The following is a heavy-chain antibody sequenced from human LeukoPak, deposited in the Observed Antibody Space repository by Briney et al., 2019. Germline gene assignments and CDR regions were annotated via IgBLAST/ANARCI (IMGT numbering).Heavy chain of an antibody. CDR2: FDPEDGET. D-gene: IGHD6-19*01. J-gene: IGHJ3*02. CDR3: ATESFVAVAGDVFDI. V-gene: IGHV1-24*01. Sequence: GASVRVSCKVSGYTLTELSMHWVRQAPGKGPEWMGGFDPEDGETIYAQKFQGRVTMTEDTSTDTAYMELSSLRSEDTAVYYCATESFVAVAGDVFDIGGKGTMVPVS. CDR1: GYTLTELS.